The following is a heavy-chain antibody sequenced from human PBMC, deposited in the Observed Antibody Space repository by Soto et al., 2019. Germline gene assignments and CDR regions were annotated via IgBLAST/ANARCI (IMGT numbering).Heavy chain of an antibody. CDR1: GFTFSNAW. J-gene: IGHJ6*02. D-gene: IGHD3-3*01. Sequence: PGESLKISCAASGFTFSNAWMSWVRQAPGKGLEWVGRIKSKADGGTTDYAAPVKGGFTISRDDSKNTLYLQMNSLKTEDTAVYYCTTLGSITIFGVVISGVYYYGMDVWGQGTTVTVTS. CDR3: TTLGSITIFGVVISGVYYYGMDV. CDR2: IKSKADGGTT. V-gene: IGHV3-15*01.